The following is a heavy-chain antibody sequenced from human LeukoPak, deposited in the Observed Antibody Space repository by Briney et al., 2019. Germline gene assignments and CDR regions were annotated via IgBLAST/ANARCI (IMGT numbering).Heavy chain of an antibody. V-gene: IGHV3-7*01. CDR1: GFTFSSYW. CDR2: IKQDGSEK. CDR3: AKGAFRDQVQGYYYMDV. J-gene: IGHJ6*03. D-gene: IGHD3-10*01. Sequence: GGSLRLSCAASGFTFSSYWMSWVRQAPGKGLEWVANIKQDGSEKYYVDSVKGRFIISRDNAKNSLYLQMNSLRAEDTAVYYCAKGAFRDQVQGYYYMDVWGKGTAVTVSS.